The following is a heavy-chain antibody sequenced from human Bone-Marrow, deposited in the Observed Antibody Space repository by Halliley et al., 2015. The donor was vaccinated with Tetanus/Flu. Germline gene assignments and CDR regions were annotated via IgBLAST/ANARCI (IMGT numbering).Heavy chain of an antibody. CDR1: GYSSSSYW. J-gene: IGHJ6*02. CDR2: IYPGDSDT. Sequence: QLVQSGAEVRKPGESLNISCKGTGYSSSSYWIGWVRQMPGKGLEWVGIIYPGDSDTRYSPSLRGHVTISADKSISTAYLQWRTLKASAPAIYYCARHPLAGAGYYYGTDVWGQGTTVTVSS. D-gene: IGHD3-10*01. CDR3: ARHPLAGAGYYYGTDV. V-gene: IGHV5-51*01.